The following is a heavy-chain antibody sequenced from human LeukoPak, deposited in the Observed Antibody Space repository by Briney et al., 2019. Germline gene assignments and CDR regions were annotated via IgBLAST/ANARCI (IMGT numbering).Heavy chain of an antibody. V-gene: IGHV3-23*01. CDR3: AKAAYYDGPFDY. D-gene: IGHD4-23*01. CDR2: INNMGVQT. CDR1: ELTFSNYA. J-gene: IGHJ4*02. Sequence: PGRSLRLSCEASELTFSNYAMSWVRQPPGKGLEWVSIINNMGVQTSYATPVKGRFPISRDNSKNTLYLQMNTLRAEDTAVYYCAKAAYYDGPFDYWGQGTLVLVSS.